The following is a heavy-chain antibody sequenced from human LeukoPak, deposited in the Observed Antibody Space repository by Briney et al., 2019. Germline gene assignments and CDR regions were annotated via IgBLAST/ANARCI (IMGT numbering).Heavy chain of an antibody. D-gene: IGHD6-19*01. CDR3: VRAEVSSGSEDY. CDR1: GGSIISSAYY. Sequence: SETLSLTCTVSGGSIISSAYYWSWIRQPPGKGLEWIGYIYYSGSTYYNPSLKSRVTISLDTSKIQFSLKLSSVTAADTAVYYCVRAEVSSGSEDYWGQGTLVTVSS. J-gene: IGHJ4*02. CDR2: IYYSGST. V-gene: IGHV4-30-4*08.